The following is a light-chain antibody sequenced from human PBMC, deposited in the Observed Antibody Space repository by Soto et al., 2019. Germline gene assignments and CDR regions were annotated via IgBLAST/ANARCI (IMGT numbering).Light chain of an antibody. J-gene: IGLJ1*01. CDR2: ANN. Sequence: QSVLTQPPSVSGAPGQRVTISCTGSSSNIGAGYDVHWYQHLPGTAPTLLIYANNNRPSGVPDRFSGSKSGTSASLAISGLRSDDEADYYCAAWDDNLNAYVFGSGTKLTVL. CDR3: AAWDDNLNAYV. V-gene: IGLV1-40*01. CDR1: SSNIGAGYD.